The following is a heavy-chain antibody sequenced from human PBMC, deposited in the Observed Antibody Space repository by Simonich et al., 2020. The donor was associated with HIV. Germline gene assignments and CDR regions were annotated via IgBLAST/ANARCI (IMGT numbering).Heavy chain of an antibody. J-gene: IGHJ3*02. CDR3: ATHGPGSYSSALDI. CDR2: INPNSGGK. D-gene: IGHD1-26*01. V-gene: IGHV1-2*02. CDR1: GYTFTGYY. Sequence: QVQLVQSGAEVKKPGASVKVSCKASGYTFTGYYMHWVRQAPGQGLEWMGWINPNSGGKNSAQKFKGRGTMTRDTSVTTAYMQLTRLRSDDTAVYYCATHGPGSYSSALDIWGQGTKVTVSS.